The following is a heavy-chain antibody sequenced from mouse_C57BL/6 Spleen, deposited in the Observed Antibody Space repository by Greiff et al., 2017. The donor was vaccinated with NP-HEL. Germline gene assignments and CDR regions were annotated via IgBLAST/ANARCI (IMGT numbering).Heavy chain of an antibody. D-gene: IGHD2-4*01. J-gene: IGHJ2*01. CDR2: ISSGGSYT. Sequence: EVQGVESGGDLVKPGGSLKLSCAASGFTFSSYGMSWVRQTPDKRLEWVATISSGGSYTYYPDSVKGRFTISRDNAKNTLYLQMSSLKSEDTAMYYCARHRYDYYFDYWGQGTTLTVSS. V-gene: IGHV5-6*01. CDR1: GFTFSSYG. CDR3: ARHRYDYYFDY.